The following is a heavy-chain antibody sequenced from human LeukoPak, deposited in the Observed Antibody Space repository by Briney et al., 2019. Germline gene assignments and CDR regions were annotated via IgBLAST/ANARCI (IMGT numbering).Heavy chain of an antibody. Sequence: ASVKVSCEASGYTFTSYYMHWVRQAPGQGLEWMGIINPSGGSTSYAQKFQGRVTMTRDMSTSTVYMELSSLRSEDTAVYYCARDAIVKGATFDPWGQGTLVTASS. D-gene: IGHD3-22*01. V-gene: IGHV1-46*01. J-gene: IGHJ5*02. CDR3: ARDAIVKGATFDP. CDR2: INPSGGST. CDR1: GYTFTSYY.